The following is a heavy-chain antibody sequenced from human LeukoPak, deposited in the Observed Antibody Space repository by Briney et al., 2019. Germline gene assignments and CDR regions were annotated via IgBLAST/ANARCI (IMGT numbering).Heavy chain of an antibody. V-gene: IGHV4-4*07. Sequence: SETLSLTCTVSGGSISSYFWSWIRQPAGKGLEWIGRIYSSGNTNYNPSLKSRVTMSVDTSKNQFSLKLTSVTAADTAVYYCARGSASPAAIAFGIWGQGTMVTVSS. D-gene: IGHD2-2*02. J-gene: IGHJ3*02. CDR3: ARGSASPAAIAFGI. CDR2: IYSSGNT. CDR1: GGSISSYF.